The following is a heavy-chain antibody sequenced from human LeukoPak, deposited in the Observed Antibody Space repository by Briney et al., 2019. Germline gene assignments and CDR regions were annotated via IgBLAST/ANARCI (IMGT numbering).Heavy chain of an antibody. Sequence: SQTLSLTCTVSGDSITGSSYYWGWIRQPPGTRLEWIGSFYYSGSTYSNPSLKSRVTISVDTSKNQFSLKLSSVTAADTAVYYCARSLLAFDYWGQGTLVTVSS. CDR3: ARSLLAFDY. CDR1: GDSITGSSYY. J-gene: IGHJ4*02. V-gene: IGHV4-39*01. D-gene: IGHD2-8*02. CDR2: FYYSGST.